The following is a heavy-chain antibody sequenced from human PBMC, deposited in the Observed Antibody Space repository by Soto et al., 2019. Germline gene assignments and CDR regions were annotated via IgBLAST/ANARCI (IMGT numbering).Heavy chain of an antibody. V-gene: IGHV3-11*01. CDR2: ISSSGSTI. Sequence: GGSLRLSCAASGFTFSDYYMSWIRQAPGKGLEWVSYISSSGSTIYYADSVKGRFTISRDNAKNSLYLQMNSLRAEDTAVYYCARAVWSGYDFRDYYYYMDVWGKGTTVTVSS. CDR3: ARAVWSGYDFRDYYYYMDV. J-gene: IGHJ6*03. CDR1: GFTFSDYY. D-gene: IGHD5-12*01.